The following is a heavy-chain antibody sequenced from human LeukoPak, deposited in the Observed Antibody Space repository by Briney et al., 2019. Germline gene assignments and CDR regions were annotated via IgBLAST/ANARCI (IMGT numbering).Heavy chain of an antibody. CDR1: GITLSNYA. CDR3: AKRGVVIRVILVGFHKEAYYFDS. V-gene: IGHV3-23*01. D-gene: IGHD3-10*01. Sequence: GGSLRLSCAVSGITLSNYAMSWVRQAPGKGLEWVAGISGSGGGTNYADSVKGRFTISRDNPKNTLFLQMNNLSADDTAVYFWAKRGVVIRVILVGFHKEAYYFDSWGQGALVTVSS. J-gene: IGHJ4*02. CDR2: ISGSGGGT.